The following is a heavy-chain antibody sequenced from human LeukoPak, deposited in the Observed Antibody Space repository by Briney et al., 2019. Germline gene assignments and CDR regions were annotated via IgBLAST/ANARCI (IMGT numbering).Heavy chain of an antibody. Sequence: GGTLRLSCAASGFTFSTYGMTWVRQAPGRGLEWVSASSGSAARTFYADSVKGRFTISRDNSKNTLSLQMNSLRAEDTAVYYCAKRGPGSPESGNYYFDYWGQGTLVTVSS. CDR1: GFTFSTYG. CDR2: SSGSAART. CDR3: AKRGPGSPESGNYYFDY. V-gene: IGHV3-23*01. J-gene: IGHJ4*02. D-gene: IGHD3-10*01.